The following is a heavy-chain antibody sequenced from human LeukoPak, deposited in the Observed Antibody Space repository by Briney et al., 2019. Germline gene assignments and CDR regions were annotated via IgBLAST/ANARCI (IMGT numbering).Heavy chain of an antibody. J-gene: IGHJ4*02. V-gene: IGHV5-51*01. CDR2: IFPDDSNT. D-gene: IGHD1-1*01. CDR1: GYSFASSL. Sequence: GESLKISCTASGYSFASSLIARVRQMPAKGLEWMGIIFPDDSNTGYNPSFQGQVTMSADKSVSTAYLQWSSLKASDTAIYYCARQTRRTAMEDRRIDYWGQGTLVIVSS. CDR3: ARQTRRTAMEDRRIDY.